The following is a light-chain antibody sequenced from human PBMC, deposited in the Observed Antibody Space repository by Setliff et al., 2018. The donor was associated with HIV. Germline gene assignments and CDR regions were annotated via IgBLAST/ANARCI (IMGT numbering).Light chain of an antibody. CDR3: CSYAGSSTLV. Sequence: QSVLTQPASVSGFPGQSITISCTGTSSDVGSYNLVSWYQQNPGKAPKLMIYEVSKRPSGISNRFSGSKSGKTASLTISGLQAEDEADYYCCSYAGSSTLVFGGGTKVTVL. CDR1: SSDVGSYNL. J-gene: IGLJ2*01. V-gene: IGLV2-23*02. CDR2: EVS.